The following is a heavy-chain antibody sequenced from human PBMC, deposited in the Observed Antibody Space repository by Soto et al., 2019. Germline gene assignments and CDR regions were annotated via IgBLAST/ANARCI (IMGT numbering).Heavy chain of an antibody. V-gene: IGHV1-69*13. Sequence: SVKVSCKASGGTFSSYAIGWVRQAPGQGLEWMGGIIPIFGTANYAQKFQGRVTITADESTSTAYMELSSLRSEDTAVYYCARDLGYSSGWYMGYYYYYGMDVWGQ. D-gene: IGHD6-19*01. CDR1: GGTFSSYA. J-gene: IGHJ6*02. CDR2: IIPIFGTA. CDR3: ARDLGYSSGWYMGYYYYYGMDV.